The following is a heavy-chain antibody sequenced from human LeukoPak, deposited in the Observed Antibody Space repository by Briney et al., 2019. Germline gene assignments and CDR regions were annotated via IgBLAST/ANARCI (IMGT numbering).Heavy chain of an antibody. CDR2: ISSSSSYI. D-gene: IGHD3-3*01. CDR3: AREGLNYDFWSGYSPYYFDF. CDR1: GFTFSSYS. J-gene: IGHJ4*02. V-gene: IGHV3-21*01. Sequence: GGSLRLSCAASGFTFSSYSMNWVRQAPGKGLEWVSSISSSSSYIYYADSMKGRFTVSRDNAKNSLYLQMNSLRDEDTAVYYCAREGLNYDFWSGYSPYYFDFWGQGTLVTVSS.